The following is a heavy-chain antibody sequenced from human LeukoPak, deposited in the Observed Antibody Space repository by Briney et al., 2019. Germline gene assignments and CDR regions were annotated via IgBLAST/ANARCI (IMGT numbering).Heavy chain of an antibody. J-gene: IGHJ4*02. CDR2: INPNSGGT. CDR3: ARDLRHSSSWPKPYDY. Sequence: ASVKVSCTASGYTFTDYYMHWVRQAPGQGLEWMGWINPNSGGTNYAQKFQGRVTMTRDTSISTAYMELSRLRSDDTAVYYCARDLRHSSSWPKPYDYWGQGTLVTVSS. V-gene: IGHV1-2*02. D-gene: IGHD6-13*01. CDR1: GYTFTDYY.